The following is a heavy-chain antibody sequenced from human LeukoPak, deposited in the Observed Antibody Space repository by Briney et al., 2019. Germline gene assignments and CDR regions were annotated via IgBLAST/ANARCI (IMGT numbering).Heavy chain of an antibody. CDR1: GFTFSSYA. CDR2: IYSDGST. Sequence: PGGSLRLSCAASGFTFSSYAMSWVRQAPGKGLEWVSLIYSDGSTYYADSVKGRFTISRDNSKNTVYLQMSSLRVEDTAVYYCFNYAYWGQGTLVTVSS. D-gene: IGHD3-16*01. CDR3: FNYAY. V-gene: IGHV3-66*01. J-gene: IGHJ4*02.